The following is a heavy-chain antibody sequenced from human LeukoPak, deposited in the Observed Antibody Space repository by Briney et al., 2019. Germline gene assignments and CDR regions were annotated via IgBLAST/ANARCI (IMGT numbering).Heavy chain of an antibody. CDR2: ISSSGSTI. D-gene: IGHD2-21*02. V-gene: IGHV3-11*01. CDR3: ARDGLAYCGGDCYSGFDY. J-gene: IGHJ4*02. CDR1: GVTFSDYY. Sequence: GGSLRLSCAASGVTFSDYYMSWIRQAPGKGLEWVSYISSSGSTIYYADSVKGRFTISRDNAKNSLYLQMNSLRAEDTAVYYCARDGLAYCGGDCYSGFDYWGQGTPVTVSS.